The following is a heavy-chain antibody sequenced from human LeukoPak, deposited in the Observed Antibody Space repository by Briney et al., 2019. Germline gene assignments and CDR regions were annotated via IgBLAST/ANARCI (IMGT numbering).Heavy chain of an antibody. J-gene: IGHJ4*02. Sequence: GGSLRLSCVGSGFTFSSYSMNWVRQAPGKGLEWVSSISSSSSYIYYADSVKGRFTISRDNAKNSLYLQMNSLRAEDTAVYYCARDLYDILTGYSHRAYFDYWGQGTLVTVSS. CDR2: ISSSSSYI. D-gene: IGHD3-9*01. CDR3: ARDLYDILTGYSHRAYFDY. CDR1: GFTFSSYS. V-gene: IGHV3-21*01.